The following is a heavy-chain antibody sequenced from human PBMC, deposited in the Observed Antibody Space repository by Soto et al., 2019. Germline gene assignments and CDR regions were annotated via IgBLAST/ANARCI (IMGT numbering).Heavy chain of an antibody. J-gene: IGHJ5*02. D-gene: IGHD3-9*01. V-gene: IGHV4-59*01. Sequence: QVQLQESGPGLVKPSETLFLTCTVSGGSISSYYWSWIRQPPMKGLEWIGYVYYSGSTNYNPSLKSRVTISVDTSKNQFSLKLSSVTAADTAMYYCAREAGVRYPFDPWGQGTLVTVSS. CDR1: GGSISSYY. CDR3: AREAGVRYPFDP. CDR2: VYYSGST.